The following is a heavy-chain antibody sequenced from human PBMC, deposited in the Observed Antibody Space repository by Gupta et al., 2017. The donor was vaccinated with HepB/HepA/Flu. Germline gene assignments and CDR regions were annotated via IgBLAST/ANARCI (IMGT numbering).Heavy chain of an antibody. D-gene: IGHD2-21*02. Sequence: QVQLVQSGAEVKKPGSSVKVSCKASGGTFSSYAISWVRQAPGQGLEWMGGIIPIFGTANYAQKFQGRVTITADESTSTAYMELSSLRSEDTAVYYCARDYRGGNSAGLGYWGQGTLVTVSS. CDR2: IIPIFGTA. CDR3: ARDYRGGNSAGLGY. CDR1: GGTFSSYA. J-gene: IGHJ4*02. V-gene: IGHV1-69*01.